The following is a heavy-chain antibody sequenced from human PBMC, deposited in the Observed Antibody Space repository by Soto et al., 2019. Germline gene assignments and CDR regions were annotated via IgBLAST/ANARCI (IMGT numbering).Heavy chain of an antibody. J-gene: IGHJ4*02. Sequence: ASVKVSCKVSGYTLTELSIHWVRQAPGKGLEWMGGFDPEDGETIYAQKFQGRVTMTEDTSTDTAYMELSSLRSEDTAVYYCATWGSPYSSSWYVNDDWGQGTLVTVSS. CDR1: GYTLTELS. CDR2: FDPEDGET. CDR3: ATWGSPYSSSWYVNDD. D-gene: IGHD6-13*01. V-gene: IGHV1-24*01.